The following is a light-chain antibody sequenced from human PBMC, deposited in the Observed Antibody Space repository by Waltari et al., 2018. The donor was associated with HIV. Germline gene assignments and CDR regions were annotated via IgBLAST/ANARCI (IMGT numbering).Light chain of an antibody. CDR2: EVN. CDR1: SSDVGAFNL. J-gene: IGLJ3*02. Sequence: QSALTQAASVSGSPGQSITISCTGSSSDVGAFNLVSWYQQYPGKAPKLMIYEVNKRPSGVSNRFSGSKSGNTASLTISGLQAEDEADYYCCSYTGRHTLVFGGGTKLAVL. CDR3: CSYTGRHTLV. V-gene: IGLV2-23*02.